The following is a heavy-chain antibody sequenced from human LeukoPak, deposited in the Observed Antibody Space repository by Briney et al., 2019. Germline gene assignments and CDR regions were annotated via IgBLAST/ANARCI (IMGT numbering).Heavy chain of an antibody. J-gene: IGHJ4*02. CDR2: ISGDGGST. CDR1: GFTFDDYA. Sequence: GGSLRLSCAASGFTFDDYAIHWVRQAPGKGLEWVSLISGDGGSTYYADSVKGRFTISRDNSKNSLYLQMNSLRTEDTALYYCAKVCSGGSCYGTHGDYWGQGTLVTVSS. V-gene: IGHV3-43*02. D-gene: IGHD2-15*01. CDR3: AKVCSGGSCYGTHGDY.